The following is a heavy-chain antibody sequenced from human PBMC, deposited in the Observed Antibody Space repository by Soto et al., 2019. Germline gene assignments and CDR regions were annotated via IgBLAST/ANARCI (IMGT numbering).Heavy chain of an antibody. J-gene: IGHJ4*01. D-gene: IGHD3-22*01. CDR3: AKRDDSGGSRGAPFDY. CDR1: GYSFTNFH. Sequence: ASVKVSCKASGYSFTNFHIHWVRQAPGQGLEWMGMIDPSGGITRDAQRLQGRITMTRDASTSTVYMELRSLRAEDTAIYYCAKRDDSGGSRGAPFDYWGPGTLVTVSS. V-gene: IGHV1-46*01. CDR2: IDPSGGIT.